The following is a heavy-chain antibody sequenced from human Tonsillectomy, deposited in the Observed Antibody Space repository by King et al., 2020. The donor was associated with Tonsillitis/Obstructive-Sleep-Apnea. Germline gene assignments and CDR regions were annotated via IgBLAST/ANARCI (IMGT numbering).Heavy chain of an antibody. D-gene: IGHD6-13*01. CDR1: GFTFSSYA. CDR2: ISYDGSNK. J-gene: IGHJ4*02. V-gene: IGHV3-30*01. Sequence: VQLVESGGGVVQPGRSLRLSCAASGFTFSSYAMHWVRQAPGKGLEWGAVISYDGSNKYYADSVKGRFTISRDNSKNTLYLQMNSLRAEDTAVYYCARPPGIAAAGTFDYWGQGTLVTVSS. CDR3: ARPPGIAAAGTFDY.